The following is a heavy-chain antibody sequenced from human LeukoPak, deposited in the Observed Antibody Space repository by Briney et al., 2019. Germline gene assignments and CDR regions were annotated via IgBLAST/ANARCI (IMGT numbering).Heavy chain of an antibody. J-gene: IGHJ4*02. Sequence: ASVKVSCKASGYTFTSYYMHWVRQAPGQGLEWMGIINPSGGSTSYAQKFQGRVTMTRDTSTSTVYMELSSLRSEDTAVYYCARDLGNDYGGNGFFDYWGQGTLVTVSS. V-gene: IGHV1-46*01. CDR1: GYTFTSYY. D-gene: IGHD4-23*01. CDR3: ARDLGNDYGGNGFFDY. CDR2: INPSGGST.